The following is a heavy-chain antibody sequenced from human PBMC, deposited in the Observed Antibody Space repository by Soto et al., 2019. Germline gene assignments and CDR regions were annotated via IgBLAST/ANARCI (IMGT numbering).Heavy chain of an antibody. J-gene: IGHJ4*02. CDR3: ARPGSYYFDY. V-gene: IGHV4-34*01. CDR2: INHSGST. Sequence: QVQLQQWGAGLLKPSETLSLTCAVYGGSFSGYYWSWIRQPPGKGLEWIGEINHSGSTNYNPSLKSRFTVSVATSKNQFSRKLSSVTAADTAVYYCARPGSYYFDYWGQGTLVTVSS. CDR1: GGSFSGYY.